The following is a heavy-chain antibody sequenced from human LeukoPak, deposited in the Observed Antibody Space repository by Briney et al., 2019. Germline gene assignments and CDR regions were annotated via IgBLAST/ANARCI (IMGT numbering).Heavy chain of an antibody. J-gene: IGHJ4*02. V-gene: IGHV3-30*02. D-gene: IGHD2-2*01. CDR2: IPYDGSNK. Sequence: PGGSLRLSCAASGFAFSRHGIHWVHQAPGKGLEWVAFIPYDGSNKFYADSAKGRFTISRDNSKNTLYLQMNSLRAEDTAVYYCAIEYCSSTSCPGGFDYWGQGTLVTVSS. CDR1: GFAFSRHG. CDR3: AIEYCSSTSCPGGFDY.